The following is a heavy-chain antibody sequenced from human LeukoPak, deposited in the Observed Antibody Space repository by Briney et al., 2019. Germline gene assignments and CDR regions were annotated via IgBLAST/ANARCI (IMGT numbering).Heavy chain of an antibody. Sequence: SETLSLTCTVSGGSISSYYWSWIRQPPGKGLEWIGYIYYSGSTNYNPSLKSRVTISVDTSKNQFSLKLSSVTAADTAVYYCARHLNIKYYDYVWAFDYWGQGTLVTVSS. CDR2: IYYSGST. J-gene: IGHJ4*02. CDR1: GGSISSYY. V-gene: IGHV4-59*08. CDR3: ARHLNIKYYDYVWAFDY. D-gene: IGHD3-16*01.